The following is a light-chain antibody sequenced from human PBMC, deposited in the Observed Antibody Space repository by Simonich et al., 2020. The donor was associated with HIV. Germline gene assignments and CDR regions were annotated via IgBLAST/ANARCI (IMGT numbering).Light chain of an antibody. CDR1: SSDVGSYKY. CDR3: CSYTGSYTLM. J-gene: IGLJ3*02. CDR2: DVN. Sequence: QSALTQPRSVSGSPGQSVTISCTGTSSDVGSYKYGSCYQQHPGKAPKHMICDVNKRPSGVPDRFSGSKSGNTASLTISGLQAEDEADYYCCSYTGSYTLMFGGGTKLTVL. V-gene: IGLV2-11*01.